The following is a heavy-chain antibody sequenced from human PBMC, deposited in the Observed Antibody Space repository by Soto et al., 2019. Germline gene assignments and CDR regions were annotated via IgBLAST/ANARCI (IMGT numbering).Heavy chain of an antibody. CDR2: IYYSGST. V-gene: IGHV4-59*01. Sequence: ETLSLTCTVSGGSISSYYWSWIRQPPGKGLEWIGYIYYSGSTNYNPSLKSRVTISVDTSKNQFSLKLSSVTAADTAVYYCAREGVAGWFDPWGQGTMVTVSS. D-gene: IGHD6-19*01. CDR1: GGSISSYY. J-gene: IGHJ5*02. CDR3: AREGVAGWFDP.